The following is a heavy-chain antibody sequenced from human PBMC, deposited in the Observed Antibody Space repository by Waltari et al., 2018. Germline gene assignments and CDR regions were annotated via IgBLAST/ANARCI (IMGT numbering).Heavy chain of an antibody. CDR2: ISGSGGST. D-gene: IGHD1-26*01. CDR1: GFTFSSYA. CDR3: AEGEAGGSPYYYYYMDV. J-gene: IGHJ6*03. Sequence: EVQLVESGGGLVQPGGSLRLSCAASGFTFSSYALSWVRQAPGKGLEWVSAISGSGGSTYYADSVKGRFTISRDNSKNTLYLQMNSLRAEDTAVYYCAEGEAGGSPYYYYYMDVWGKGTTVTVSS. V-gene: IGHV3-23*04.